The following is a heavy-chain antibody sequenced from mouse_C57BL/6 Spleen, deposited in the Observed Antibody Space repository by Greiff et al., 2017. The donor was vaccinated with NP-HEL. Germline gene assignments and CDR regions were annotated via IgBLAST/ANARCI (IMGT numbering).Heavy chain of an antibody. D-gene: IGHD4-1*01. Sequence: QVQLQQPGAELVMPGASVKLSCKASGYTFTSYWMHWVKQRPGQGLEWIGEIFPSDSYTNYNQKFKGKSTLTVEKSSSTAYMKLSSLTSEDSSVYYCAKVTGTGFDYWGQGTTLTVSS. J-gene: IGHJ2*01. CDR1: GYTFTSYW. V-gene: IGHV1-69*01. CDR2: IFPSDSYT. CDR3: AKVTGTGFDY.